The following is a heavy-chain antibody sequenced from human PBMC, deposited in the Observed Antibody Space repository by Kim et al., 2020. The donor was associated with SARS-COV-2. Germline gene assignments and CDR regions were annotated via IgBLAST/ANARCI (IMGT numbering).Heavy chain of an antibody. CDR3: ARRILYSNSWAIDY. Sequence: GESLKISCKGSGYIFTSYWIGWVRQMPGKGLEWMGMMYPDDSDTTYSPSFQGQVTISADKSTTTAYLQWSSLKASDTSIYYCARRILYSNSWAIDYWGQGTLVTVAS. CDR1: GYIFTSYW. D-gene: IGHD6-13*01. J-gene: IGHJ4*02. V-gene: IGHV5-51*01. CDR2: MYPDDSDT.